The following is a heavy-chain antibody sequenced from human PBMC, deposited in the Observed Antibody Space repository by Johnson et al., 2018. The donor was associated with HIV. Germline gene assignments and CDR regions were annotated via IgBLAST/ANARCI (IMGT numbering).Heavy chain of an antibody. Sequence: QVQLVESGGGVVQPGGSLRLSCAASGFIFRNYGMHWVRQAPGNGLEWVAFIRFDGSNKYYADSVKGRFTISRDNSKNTLFLQINSLRAEDTAVYFCASGDDVGFWGQGTMVTVSS. CDR1: GFIFRNYG. CDR2: IRFDGSNK. D-gene: IGHD5-12*01. J-gene: IGHJ3*01. CDR3: ASGDDVGF. V-gene: IGHV3-30*02.